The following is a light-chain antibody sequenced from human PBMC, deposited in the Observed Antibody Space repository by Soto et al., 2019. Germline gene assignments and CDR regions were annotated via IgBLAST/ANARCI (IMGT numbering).Light chain of an antibody. V-gene: IGKV3-11*01. CDR1: QSVSSY. Sequence: EIVLTQSPATLALSPGERATLSCRASQSVSSYLAWYQQKRGQAPRLLIYDASNRATGIPARFSGSGSGTDFTITISSLEPEDFAVYYCQQRSNWLTFGGGTKVEIK. J-gene: IGKJ4*01. CDR2: DAS. CDR3: QQRSNWLT.